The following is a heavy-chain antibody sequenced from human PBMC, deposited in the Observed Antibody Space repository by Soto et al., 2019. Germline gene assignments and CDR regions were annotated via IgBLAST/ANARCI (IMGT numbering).Heavy chain of an antibody. Sequence: PSETLSLTCTVSGGSITSGDYYWSWIRQPPGKALEWIGYIYHSGSSYYSPSLKSRVTISVDTSKNQFSLTLTSVTAADTAVYYCGRTNNEGQWAAWYWGQGTLVTVSS. D-gene: IGHD2-15*01. CDR3: GRTNNEGQWAAWY. V-gene: IGHV4-30-4*02. J-gene: IGHJ4*02. CDR2: IYHSGSS. CDR1: GGSITSGDYY.